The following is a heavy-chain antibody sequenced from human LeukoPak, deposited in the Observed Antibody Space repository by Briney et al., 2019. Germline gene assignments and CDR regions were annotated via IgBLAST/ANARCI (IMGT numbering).Heavy chain of an antibody. V-gene: IGHV4-59*01. J-gene: IGHJ5*02. D-gene: IGHD5-12*01. CDR2: IYYSGST. CDR1: GGSISSYY. Sequence: PSETLSLTCTVSGGSISSYYWSWIRQPPGKGLEWIGYIYYSGSTNYNPSLKSRVTTSVDTSKNQFSLKLSSVTAADTAVYYCASINGYKAGKWFDPWGQGTLVTVSS. CDR3: ASINGYKAGKWFDP.